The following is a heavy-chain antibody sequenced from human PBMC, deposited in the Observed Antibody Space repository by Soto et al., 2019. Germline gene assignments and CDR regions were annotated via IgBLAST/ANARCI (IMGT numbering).Heavy chain of an antibody. Sequence: VHLVQSGAEVKKPGASVKVSCRASGYTFTSDAMHWVRQAPGQGLEWLGWINVGTGYTTFSQKFHGRASITRVTYASTAYMELSSLRSEDTAIYYCARAGAWGSNYDDAAFDAWGQGTKVTVSS. J-gene: IGHJ3*01. CDR3: ARAGAWGSNYDDAAFDA. V-gene: IGHV1-3*01. CDR2: INVGTGYT. CDR1: GYTFTSDA. D-gene: IGHD3-22*01.